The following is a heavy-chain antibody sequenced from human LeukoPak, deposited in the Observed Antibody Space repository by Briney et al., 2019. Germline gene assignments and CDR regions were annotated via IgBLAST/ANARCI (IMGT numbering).Heavy chain of an antibody. CDR2: ISGSGGGT. V-gene: IGHV3-23*01. Sequence: AGGSLRLSCAVSGITLSNYGMSWVRQAPGKGLEWVAGISGSGGGTNYADSVKGRFTISRDNPKNTLYLQMNSLRAEDTAVYFCAKRGVAIRVILVGFHKEAYYFDSWGQGALVTVSS. CDR3: AKRGVAIRVILVGFHKEAYYFDS. CDR1: GITLSNYG. D-gene: IGHD3-22*01. J-gene: IGHJ4*02.